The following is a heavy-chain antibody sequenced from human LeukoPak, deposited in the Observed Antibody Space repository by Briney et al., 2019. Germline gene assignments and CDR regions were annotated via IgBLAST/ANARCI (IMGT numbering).Heavy chain of an antibody. V-gene: IGHV1-46*01. J-gene: IGHJ3*02. Sequence: ASVNVSCKASGYTFTSYYMHWVRQAPGQGLEWMGIINPSGGSTSYAQKFQGRVTMTRDTSTSTVYMELSSLRSEDTAVYYCARDHDYDILTGYVSDAFDIWGQGTMVTVSS. CDR3: ARDHDYDILTGYVSDAFDI. CDR2: INPSGGST. CDR1: GYTFTSYY. D-gene: IGHD3-9*01.